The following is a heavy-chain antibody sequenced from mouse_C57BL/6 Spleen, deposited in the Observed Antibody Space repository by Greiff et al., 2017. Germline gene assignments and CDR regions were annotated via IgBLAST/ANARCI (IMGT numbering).Heavy chain of an antibody. D-gene: IGHD1-1*01. V-gene: IGHV1-82*01. CDR1: GYAFSSSW. CDR2: IYPGDGDT. Sequence: QVQLKQSGPELVKPGASVKISCKASGYAFSSSWMNWVKQRPGKGLEWIGRIYPGDGDTNYNGKVKGKATLTADKSSSTAYMQLSSLTSEDSAVYFCARQSPNYYGSSHGYWGQGTTLTVSS. CDR3: ARQSPNYYGSSHGY. J-gene: IGHJ2*01.